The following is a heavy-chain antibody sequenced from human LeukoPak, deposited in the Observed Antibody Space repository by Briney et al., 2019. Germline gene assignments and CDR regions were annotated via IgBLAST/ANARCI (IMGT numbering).Heavy chain of an antibody. CDR1: EFTFSRYW. V-gene: IGHV3-74*03. Sequence: PGGSLRLSCAASEFTFSRYWMHWVRQAPGKGLVWVPRIDTDGSTTTYADSVKGRFTISRDNAKNTLYLQMNSLRAEDTAVYFCARDYSDSSIYYPDNWFDPWGQGTLVTVSS. J-gene: IGHJ5*02. CDR3: ARDYSDSSIYYPDNWFDP. D-gene: IGHD3-22*01. CDR2: IDTDGSTT.